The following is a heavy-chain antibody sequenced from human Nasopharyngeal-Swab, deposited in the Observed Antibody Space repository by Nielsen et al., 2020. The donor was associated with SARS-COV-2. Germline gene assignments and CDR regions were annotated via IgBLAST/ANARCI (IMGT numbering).Heavy chain of an antibody. D-gene: IGHD3-16*02. CDR3: ARDRITFGGVIVKGDAFDI. V-gene: IGHV3-33*01. Sequence: WIRQPPGKGLEWGAVIWYDGSNKYYADSVKGRFTISRDNSKNTLYLQMNSLRAEDTAVYYCARDRITFGGVIVKGDAFDIWGQGTMVTVSS. J-gene: IGHJ3*02. CDR2: IWYDGSNK.